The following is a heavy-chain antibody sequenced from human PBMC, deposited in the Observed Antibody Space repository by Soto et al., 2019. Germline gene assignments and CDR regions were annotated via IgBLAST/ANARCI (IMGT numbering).Heavy chain of an antibody. D-gene: IGHD1-26*01. V-gene: IGHV2-5*01. CDR1: RSSRSNGAG. Sequence: QITLKESVPTLGRPTQTLTLTCTFSRSSRSNGAGVGWIRQPPGKALEWLALIYWNDDKRYSPSLKSRLTITKDTSKILVVLTLTNMDPVDTATYYCAHTPGYYKMEYWGQGTLVTVSS. CDR3: AHTPGYYKMEY. CDR2: IYWNDDK. J-gene: IGHJ4*02.